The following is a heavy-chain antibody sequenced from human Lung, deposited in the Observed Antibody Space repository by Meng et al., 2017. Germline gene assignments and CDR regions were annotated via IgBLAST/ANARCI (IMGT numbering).Heavy chain of an antibody. V-gene: IGHV4-34*01. CDR2: INHSGST. Sequence: RLQRLGAGLVKPSATLSLTCVVAGGSFSDYYWSWIRQPPGKGLEWIGEINHSGSTNYNPSLESRATISVDTSQNNLSLKLSSVTAADSAVYYCARGPTTMAHDFDYWGQGTLVTVSS. D-gene: IGHD4-11*01. J-gene: IGHJ4*02. CDR1: GGSFSDYY. CDR3: ARGPTTMAHDFDY.